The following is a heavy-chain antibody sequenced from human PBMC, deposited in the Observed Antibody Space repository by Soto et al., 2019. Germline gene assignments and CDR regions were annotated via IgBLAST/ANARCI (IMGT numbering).Heavy chain of an antibody. J-gene: IGHJ6*02. D-gene: IGHD7-27*01. Sequence: PGESLKISCKGSGYSFTSYWIGWVRQMPWKGLEWMGIIYPGDSDTRYSPSFQGQVTISADKSISTAYLQWSSLKASDTAMYYCASQGPGAYYYYGMDVWGQGTTVTVS. CDR1: GYSFTSYW. V-gene: IGHV5-51*01. CDR2: IYPGDSDT. CDR3: ASQGPGAYYYYGMDV.